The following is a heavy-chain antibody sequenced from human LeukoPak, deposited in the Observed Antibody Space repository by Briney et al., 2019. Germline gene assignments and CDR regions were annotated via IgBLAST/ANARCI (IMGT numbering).Heavy chain of an antibody. Sequence: GGSLRLSCGASGFTFSSYSMNWVRQAPGKGLEWVSSISSSSSYIYYADSVKGRFTISRDNAKNSLYLQMNSLRAEDTAVYYCARGWFGELFPDYWGQGTLVTVSS. V-gene: IGHV3-21*01. D-gene: IGHD3-10*01. CDR1: GFTFSSYS. J-gene: IGHJ4*02. CDR3: ARGWFGELFPDY. CDR2: ISSSSSYI.